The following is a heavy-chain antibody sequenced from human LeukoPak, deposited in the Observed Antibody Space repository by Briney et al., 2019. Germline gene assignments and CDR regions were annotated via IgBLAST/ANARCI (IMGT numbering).Heavy chain of an antibody. CDR2: ISSRSATI. CDR3: ARGGGSGRYGLPFDS. D-gene: IGHD6-13*01. J-gene: IGHJ4*02. CDR1: GFTFSSYS. Sequence: GGSLRLSCAASGFTFSSYSMNWVRQAPGKGLEWVSYISSRSATIYYADSVKGRFTISRDNAKNSLYLQMNSLRAEDTAVYYCARGGGSGRYGLPFDSWGQGTLVTVSS. V-gene: IGHV3-48*01.